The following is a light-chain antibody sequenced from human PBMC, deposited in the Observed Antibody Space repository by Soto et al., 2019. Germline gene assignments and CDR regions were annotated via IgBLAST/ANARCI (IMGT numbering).Light chain of an antibody. CDR3: QQYNNSRT. V-gene: IGKV3-15*01. J-gene: IGKJ1*01. CDR1: QSVSSN. Sequence: EIVMTQSPATLSVSPGERATLSCRASQSVSSNLAWYQQKPGQAPRLLIYGASTRATGIPARFSGSGSGTDFTLTISSLQSEDVAVYYCQQYNNSRTFGQGTKVEIK. CDR2: GAS.